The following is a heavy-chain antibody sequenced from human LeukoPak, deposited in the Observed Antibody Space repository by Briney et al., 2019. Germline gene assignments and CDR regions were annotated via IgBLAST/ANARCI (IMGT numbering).Heavy chain of an antibody. CDR1: GYTFTSYG. CDR2: ISAYNGNT. J-gene: IGHJ4*02. V-gene: IGHV1-18*01. Sequence: ASVKVSCKASGYTFTSYGISWVRQAPGQGLEWMGWISAYNGNTNYAQKLQGRVTMTTDTSTSTAYMELRSLRSDDTAVYYCAGEMEDSGSYLFDYWGQGTLVTVSS. D-gene: IGHD1-26*01. CDR3: AGEMEDSGSYLFDY.